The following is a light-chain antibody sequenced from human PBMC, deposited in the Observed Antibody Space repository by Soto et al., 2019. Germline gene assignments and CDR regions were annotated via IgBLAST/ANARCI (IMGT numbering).Light chain of an antibody. CDR3: QQYSSYSLYT. V-gene: IGKV1-5*03. CDR1: QSISSW. J-gene: IGKJ2*01. CDR2: KAS. Sequence: DIQMTQSPSTLSASVGDRVTITCRASQSISSWLAWYQQKPGKAPKLLIYKASSLESGVPSRFSGSGSGTEFTLTISSLQPDDFATYYCQQYSSYSLYTFGQGTKLEI.